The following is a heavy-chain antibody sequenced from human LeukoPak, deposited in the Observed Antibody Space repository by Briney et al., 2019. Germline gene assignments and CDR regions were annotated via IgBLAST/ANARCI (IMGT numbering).Heavy chain of an antibody. V-gene: IGHV4-39*01. Sequence: TSETLSLTCTVSGGSISSSSYYWGWIRQPPGKGLEWIGSIYYSGSTYYNTSLKSRVTISVDTSKNQFSLKLSSVTAADTAVYYCARHRAYYYGSGSYGYWGQGTLVTVSS. CDR1: GGSISSSSYY. CDR3: ARHRAYYYGSGSYGY. D-gene: IGHD3-10*01. CDR2: IYYSGST. J-gene: IGHJ4*02.